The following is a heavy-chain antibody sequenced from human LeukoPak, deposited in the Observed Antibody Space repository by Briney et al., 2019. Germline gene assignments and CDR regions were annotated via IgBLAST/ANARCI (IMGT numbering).Heavy chain of an antibody. D-gene: IGHD5-24*01. Sequence: ASVKVSCKASGYTFTGYFIHWVRQAPGQGLEWMGWINPNSGDTDLSPKFQGRVTMTRDTSSSTSYMELISLRSDDSAVYYCARRDTKGLDDWGQGTLVTASS. CDR2: INPNSGDT. CDR3: ARRDTKGLDD. V-gene: IGHV1-2*02. CDR1: GYTFTGYF. J-gene: IGHJ4*02.